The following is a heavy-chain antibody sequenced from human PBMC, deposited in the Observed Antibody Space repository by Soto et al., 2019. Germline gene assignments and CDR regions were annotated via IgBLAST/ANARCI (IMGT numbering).Heavy chain of an antibody. V-gene: IGHV4-34*01. D-gene: IGHD3-10*02. Sequence: QVQLQQWGAGLLKPSETLSLTCAVYGGSFSGYYWSWIRQPPGKGLEWIGEINHSGSTNYNPSLKRRVTISVDTSKNQFSLKLSSVTAADTAVYYCARGLPIVGGVITNNWFDPWGQGTLVTVSS. J-gene: IGHJ5*02. CDR3: ARGLPIVGGVITNNWFDP. CDR2: INHSGST. CDR1: GGSFSGYY.